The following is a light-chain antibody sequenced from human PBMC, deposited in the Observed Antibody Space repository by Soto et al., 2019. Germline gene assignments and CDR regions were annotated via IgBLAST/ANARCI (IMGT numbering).Light chain of an antibody. CDR2: EVI. V-gene: IGLV2-14*01. CDR1: SSDVGAYNY. Sequence: QSALTQPASVFGSPGQSITISCTGSSSDVGAYNYVSWYQHDPGKAPKLIIYEVINRPSGVSNRFSGSKSGNTASLTISGLQAEDEADYYCSSYTRSDTLIFGGGTKLTVL. CDR3: SSYTRSDTLI. J-gene: IGLJ2*01.